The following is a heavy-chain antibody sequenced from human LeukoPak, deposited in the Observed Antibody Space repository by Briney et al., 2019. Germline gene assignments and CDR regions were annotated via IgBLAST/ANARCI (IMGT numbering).Heavy chain of an antibody. J-gene: IGHJ4*02. V-gene: IGHV4-34*01. Sequence: PSETLSLTCAVYGGSFSGYYWSWIRQPPGKGLEWIGEINHSRSTNYNPSLKSRVTISVDTSKNQFSLKLSSVTAADTAVYYCARGLEYYDFWSGWDYWGQGTLVTVSS. CDR2: INHSRST. CDR3: ARGLEYYDFWSGWDY. CDR1: GGSFSGYY. D-gene: IGHD3-3*01.